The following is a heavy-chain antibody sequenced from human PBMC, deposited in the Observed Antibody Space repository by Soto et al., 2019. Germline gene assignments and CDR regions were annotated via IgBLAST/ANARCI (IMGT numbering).Heavy chain of an antibody. CDR2: ISGPGSTI. D-gene: IGHD3-10*01. J-gene: IGHJ4*02. Sequence: VHLLEAGGNLIQPGGSLRLSCAASGFSFSNYAMSWVRQAPGQGLEWLSAISGPGSTIYYADSVKGRFTISRDNSKNTLYLQMNSLTGEDTAVYYCAKMLTMVRGVTGLRDFDFWGQGTLVTVSS. CDR3: AKMLTMVRGVTGLRDFDF. V-gene: IGHV3-23*01. CDR1: GFSFSNYA.